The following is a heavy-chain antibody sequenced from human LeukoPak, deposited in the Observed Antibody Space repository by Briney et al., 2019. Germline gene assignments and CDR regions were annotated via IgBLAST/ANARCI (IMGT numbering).Heavy chain of an antibody. V-gene: IGHV3-48*04. CDR2: ISSGGSTI. CDR3: AELGITMIGGV. Sequence: GGSLRLSCAASGLTFRTYSMNWVRQAPGKGLEGVSYISSGGSTIYYADSMKGRFTISRDNAKNSLYLQMNSLRAEDTAVYYCAELGITMIGGVWGKGTTVTISS. CDR1: GLTFRTYS. D-gene: IGHD3-10*02. J-gene: IGHJ6*04.